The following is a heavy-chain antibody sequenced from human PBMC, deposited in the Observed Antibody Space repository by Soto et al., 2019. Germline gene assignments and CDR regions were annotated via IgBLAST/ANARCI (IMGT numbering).Heavy chain of an antibody. J-gene: IGHJ6*03. CDR1: GGSIISYY. CDR3: ARAVGSSSTYYYYMDV. Sequence: SETLSLTCTVSGGSIISYYWSWIRQPPGKGLEWIGYIYYSGSTNYNPSLKSRVTISVDTSKNQFSLKLSSVTAADTAVYYCARAVGSSSTYYYYMDVWGKGTTLTVSS. CDR2: IYYSGST. V-gene: IGHV4-59*01. D-gene: IGHD6-6*01.